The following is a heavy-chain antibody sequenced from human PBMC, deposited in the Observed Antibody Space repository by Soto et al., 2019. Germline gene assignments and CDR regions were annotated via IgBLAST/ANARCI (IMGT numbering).Heavy chain of an antibody. V-gene: IGHV1-58*01. CDR1: GFTFTSSA. J-gene: IGHJ6*02. CDR3: AADKSQWLAPRPIFVHGMDF. CDR2: IVVGSGNT. Sequence: SVKVSCKASGFTFTSSAVQWVRQARGQRLEWIGWIVVGSGNTNYAQKFQERVTITRDMSTSTAYMELSSLRSEDTAVYYCAADKSQWLAPRPIFVHGMDFWGQGTTVTVSS. D-gene: IGHD6-19*01.